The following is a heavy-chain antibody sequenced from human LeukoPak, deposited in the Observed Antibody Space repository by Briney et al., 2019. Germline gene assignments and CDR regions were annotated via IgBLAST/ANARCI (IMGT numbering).Heavy chain of an antibody. CDR2: IKQDGSEK. J-gene: IGHJ4*02. D-gene: IGHD6-19*01. V-gene: IGHV3-7*03. CDR3: ARDRVDSSGWYQVY. CDR1: GFAFSSYS. Sequence: GGSLRLSCAASGFAFSSYSMNWVRQAPGKGLEWVANIKQDGSEKYYVDSVKGRFTISRDNAKNSLYLQMNSLRAEDTAVYYCARDRVDSSGWYQVYWGQGTLVTVSS.